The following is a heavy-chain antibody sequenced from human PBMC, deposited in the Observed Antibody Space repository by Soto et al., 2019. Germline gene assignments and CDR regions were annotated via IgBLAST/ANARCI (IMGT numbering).Heavy chain of an antibody. D-gene: IGHD5-18*01. CDR3: AGVHWPHTGSYGMDV. Sequence: KASETLSLTCTVSGGSISSYYWSWIRQPPGKGLEWIGYIYYSGSTNYNPSLKSRVTISVDTSKNQFSLKLSSVTAADTAVYYCAGVHWPHTGSYGMDVWGQGTTVTV. CDR2: IYYSGST. V-gene: IGHV4-59*01. J-gene: IGHJ6*02. CDR1: GGSISSYY.